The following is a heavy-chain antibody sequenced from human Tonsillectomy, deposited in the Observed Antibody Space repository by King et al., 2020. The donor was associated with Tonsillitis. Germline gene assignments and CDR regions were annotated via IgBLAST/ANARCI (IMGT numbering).Heavy chain of an antibody. D-gene: IGHD1-26*01. Sequence: QLVQSGAEVKKPGASVKVSCKVSGYTLTDLSMHWVRQAPGKGLEWMGRFDPEDGETIYAQKFQGRVTMTEDTSTDTAYMDLSSLRSEDTAVYYCATGPPLRWGHLGADPWELLGFDYWGQGTLVTVSS. CDR2: FDPEDGET. CDR3: ATGPPLRWGHLGADPWELLGFDY. J-gene: IGHJ4*02. V-gene: IGHV1-24*01. CDR1: GYTLTDLS.